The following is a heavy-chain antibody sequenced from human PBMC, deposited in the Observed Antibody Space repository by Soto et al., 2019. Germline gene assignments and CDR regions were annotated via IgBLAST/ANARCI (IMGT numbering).Heavy chain of an antibody. CDR1: GGSISSYY. Sequence: PSETLSLTCTVSGGSISSYYWSWIRQPAGKGLEWIGRISTSGSTNYNPSLKSRVTLSVDTSKNQFSLKLNSVTAADTAVYYCARDRESPAGIVVVPAAIRAYYYYGMDVWGQGTTVTVSS. J-gene: IGHJ6*02. CDR3: ARDRESPAGIVVVPAAIRAYYYYGMDV. CDR2: ISTSGST. V-gene: IGHV4-4*07. D-gene: IGHD2-2*02.